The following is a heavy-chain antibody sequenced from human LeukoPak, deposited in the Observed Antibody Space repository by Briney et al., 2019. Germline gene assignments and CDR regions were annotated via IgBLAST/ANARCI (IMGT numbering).Heavy chain of an antibody. CDR3: AGNGDY. Sequence: SETLSLTCTVSGDSITNYHWNWIRQPPGKGLEWVGYIHNSGSTSYNPSLKSRVTISVDTSKNQFSLKLTSVTAADTAVYYCAGNGDYWGQGTLVTVSS. CDR2: IHNSGST. CDR1: GDSITNYH. J-gene: IGHJ4*02. D-gene: IGHD2-8*01. V-gene: IGHV4-59*01.